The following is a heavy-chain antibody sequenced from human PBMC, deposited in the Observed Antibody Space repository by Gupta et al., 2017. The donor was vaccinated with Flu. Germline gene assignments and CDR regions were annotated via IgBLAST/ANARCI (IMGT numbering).Heavy chain of an antibody. CDR2: ISGRGSST. J-gene: IGHJ6*02. CDR3: AKVVVAAAMSTRFRDYYYGLDG. V-gene: IGHV3-23*01. CDR1: YA. D-gene: IGHD2-2*01. Sequence: YAMSGVRQAPGKGLEWVSVISGRGSSTFYADSVKGRLTISRDNSKNTLDLHMSSLRDGDTAVYVWAKVVVAAAMSTRFRDYYYGLDGWGQGTRVTVSS.